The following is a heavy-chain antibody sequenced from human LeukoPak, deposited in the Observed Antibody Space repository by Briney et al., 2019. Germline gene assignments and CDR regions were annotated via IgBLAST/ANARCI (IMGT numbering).Heavy chain of an antibody. CDR2: ISYDGSNK. CDR3: ARDQMWVDRVYGSGSYPDY. Sequence: PGGSLSLSCAASGFTFSSYAMHWVRQAPGKGLEWVAVISYDGSNKYYADSVKGRFTISRDNSKNTLYLQMNSLRAEDTAVYYCARDQMWVDRVYGSGSYPDYWGQGTLVTVSS. CDR1: GFTFSSYA. J-gene: IGHJ4*02. V-gene: IGHV3-30-3*01. D-gene: IGHD3-10*01.